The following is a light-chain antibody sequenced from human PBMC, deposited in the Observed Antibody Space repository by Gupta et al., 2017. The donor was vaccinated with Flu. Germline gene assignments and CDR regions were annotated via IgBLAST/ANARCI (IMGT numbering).Light chain of an antibody. CDR3: QQDNNWPPWT. J-gene: IGKJ1*01. V-gene: IGKV3-15*01. CDR1: QSVSSN. CDR2: RAS. Sequence: EIVMTQSPATLSVSPGERATLSCRASQSVSSNLAWYQQKPGQAPRLLIYRASTRDTGIPARFSGSGSGIDFTLTISSLQSEDFAVYYCQQDNNWPPWTFGQGTKVEI.